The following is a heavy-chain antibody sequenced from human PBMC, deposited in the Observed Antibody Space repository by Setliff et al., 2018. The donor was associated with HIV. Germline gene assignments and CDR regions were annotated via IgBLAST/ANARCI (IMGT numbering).Heavy chain of an antibody. CDR2: VHSTGTT. V-gene: IGHV4-4*07. D-gene: IGHD3-10*01. CDR1: GGSFSTYY. CDR3: ARARITMIGGRLEPYAFDR. Sequence: SETLSLTCTVSGGSFSTYYWSWIRQPAGEGPEYIGRVHSTGTTIYNPSLKSRVTMTVDASKNQLSLKLRSVTAADTAVYYCARARITMIGGRLEPYAFDRWGQGTKVTVSS. J-gene: IGHJ3*01.